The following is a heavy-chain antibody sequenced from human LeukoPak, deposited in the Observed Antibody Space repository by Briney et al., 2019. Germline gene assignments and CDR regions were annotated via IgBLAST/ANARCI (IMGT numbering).Heavy chain of an antibody. CDR1: GFTFSSYG. V-gene: IGHV3-30*02. D-gene: IGHD3-10*01. J-gene: IGHJ6*03. CDR2: IRYDGSKK. CDR3: ARYPGGTSGYYDYHYMDV. Sequence: GGSLRLSCAASGFTFSSYGMHWVRQAPGKGLEWVAFIRYDGSKKYYADSVKGRFTISRDNSKNTLYLQMNSLRAEDTAVYYCARYPGGTSGYYDYHYMDVWGKGTTVTVSS.